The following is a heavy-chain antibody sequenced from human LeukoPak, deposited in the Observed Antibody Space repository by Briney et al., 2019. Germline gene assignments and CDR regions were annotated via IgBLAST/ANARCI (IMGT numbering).Heavy chain of an antibody. CDR3: ARVGVAYYDFWSGYYPNWFDP. D-gene: IGHD3-3*01. J-gene: IGHJ5*02. Sequence: SETLSLTCTVSGDSISTSIYYWGWIRQPPGKGLEWIGYIYYSGSTYYNPPLKSRVTISVDTSKNQFSLKLSSVTAADTAVYYCARVGVAYYDFWSGYYPNWFDPWGQGTLVTVAS. CDR2: IYYSGST. CDR1: GDSISTSIYY. V-gene: IGHV4-30-4*08.